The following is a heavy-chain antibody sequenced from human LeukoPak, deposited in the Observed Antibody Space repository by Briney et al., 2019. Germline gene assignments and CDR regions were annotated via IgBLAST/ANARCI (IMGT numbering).Heavy chain of an antibody. CDR1: GDSISSGYY. D-gene: IGHD6-25*01. CDR3: GFSEGDF. J-gene: IGHJ4*02. V-gene: IGHV4-38-2*02. Sequence: PSETLSLTCTVSGDSISSGYYWGWIRQSPGKGLEWIGSIDHSGSTYHNPSLKSRVSISVDTSRNQFSLKLSSVTAADTAVYFCGFSEGDFWGQGALVTVSS. CDR2: IDHSGST.